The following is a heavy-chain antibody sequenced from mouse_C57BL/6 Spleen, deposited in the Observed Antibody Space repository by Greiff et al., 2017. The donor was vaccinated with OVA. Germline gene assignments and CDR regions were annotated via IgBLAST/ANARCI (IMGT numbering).Heavy chain of an antibody. CDR3: ARRDYPYYVDD. CDR2: INPNNGGT. V-gene: IGHV1-26*01. J-gene: IGHJ2*01. D-gene: IGHD5-5*01. Sequence: VQLQQSGPELVKPGASVKISCKASGYTFTDYYMNWVKQSHGKSLEWIGDINPNNGGTSYNQKFKGKATLTVDKSSSTAYMELLSLTSEDSAVYYCARRDYPYYVDDWGQGTTLTVAS. CDR1: GYTFTDYY.